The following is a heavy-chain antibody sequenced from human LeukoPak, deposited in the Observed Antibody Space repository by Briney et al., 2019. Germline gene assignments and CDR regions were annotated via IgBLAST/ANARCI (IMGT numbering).Heavy chain of an antibody. CDR3: ARSGSYSYYFDY. V-gene: IGHV1-69*04. Sequence: ASVKVSCKASGGTFSSYAISWVRQAPGQGLEWMGRIIPILGIANYAQKFQGRVTITADKSTSTAYMELSSLRSEYTAVYYCARSGSYSYYFDYWGQGTLVTVSS. CDR1: GGTFSSYA. CDR2: IIPILGIA. D-gene: IGHD3-10*01. J-gene: IGHJ4*02.